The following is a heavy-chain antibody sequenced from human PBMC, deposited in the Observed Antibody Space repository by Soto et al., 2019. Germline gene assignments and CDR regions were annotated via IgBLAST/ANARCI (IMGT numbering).Heavy chain of an antibody. J-gene: IGHJ4*02. D-gene: IGHD3-10*01. CDR2: TFYRSRWFN. CDR3: ARGQYYAFDY. Sequence: QVQLQQSGPGLVTPSQTLSLTCAIFGDSVSGHSVAWNWIRQSPSGGLEWVGRTFYRSRWFNDYAASVKGRITVTPDTSKNQVTLQLSSVTPEDTAVYYCARGQYYAFDYWGQGTLVTVSS. CDR1: GDSVSGHSVA. V-gene: IGHV6-1*01.